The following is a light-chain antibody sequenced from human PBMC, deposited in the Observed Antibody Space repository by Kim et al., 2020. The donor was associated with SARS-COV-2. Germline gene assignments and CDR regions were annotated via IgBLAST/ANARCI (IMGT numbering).Light chain of an antibody. CDR2: FTS. CDR3: QVWDNNIDHVV. V-gene: IGLV3-21*04. J-gene: IGLJ2*01. CDR1: NIGSNN. Sequence: YELTQPPSVSVAPGQTARISCGGNNIGSNNVHWYQQKPGQAPVLVIYFTSDRPSGIPARFSGSNAGDTSTLTISRVEAGDEADYYCQVWDNNIDHVVFGG.